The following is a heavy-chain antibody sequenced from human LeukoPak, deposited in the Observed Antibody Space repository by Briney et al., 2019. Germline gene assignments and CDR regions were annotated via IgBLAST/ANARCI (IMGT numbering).Heavy chain of an antibody. Sequence: SETLSLTCAVYGGSFSGYYWSWIRQPPGKGLEWIGEINHSGSTNYNPSLKSRVTISVDTSKNQFSLKLSSVTAADTAVYYCARRPRVGWKGPDYWGQGNLVTVSS. D-gene: IGHD1-1*01. V-gene: IGHV4-34*01. J-gene: IGHJ4*02. CDR1: GGSFSGYY. CDR3: ARRPRVGWKGPDY. CDR2: INHSGST.